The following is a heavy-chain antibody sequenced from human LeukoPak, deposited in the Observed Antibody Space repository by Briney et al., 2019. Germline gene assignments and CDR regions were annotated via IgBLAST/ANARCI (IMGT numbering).Heavy chain of an antibody. Sequence: SVKVSCRASGGTFSSYAISWVRQAPGQGLEWMGGIIPIFGTANYAQKFQGRVTITTDESTSTAYMELSSLRSEDTAVYYCARSGFDNLKHWFDPWGQGTLVTVSS. CDR1: GGTFSSYA. J-gene: IGHJ5*02. V-gene: IGHV1-69*05. D-gene: IGHD1-20*01. CDR2: IIPIFGTA. CDR3: ARSGFDNLKHWFDP.